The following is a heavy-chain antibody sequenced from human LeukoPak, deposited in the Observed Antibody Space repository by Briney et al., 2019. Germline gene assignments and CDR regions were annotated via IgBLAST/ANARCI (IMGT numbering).Heavy chain of an antibody. J-gene: IGHJ4*02. CDR1: SGSIDSSSYY. V-gene: IGHV4-39*01. CDR3: AGYYFDNTAYNYFDY. D-gene: IGHD3-22*01. Sequence: SETLSLTCAVSSGSIDSSSYYWGWIRQPPGEGLEWIGSIYYSGSTYYNPSLKSRVTISVDTSKNQFSLKLRSVTAADTAVYYRAGYYFDNTAYNYFDYWGQGTLVTVSS. CDR2: IYYSGST.